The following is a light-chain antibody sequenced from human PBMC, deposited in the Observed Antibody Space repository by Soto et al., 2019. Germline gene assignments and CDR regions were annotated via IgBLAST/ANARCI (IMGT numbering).Light chain of an antibody. CDR2: GSS. CDR1: QSVSRSL. V-gene: IGKV3-20*01. CDR3: QQYGNTPPYS. J-gene: IGKJ2*03. Sequence: EIVLTQSPGTLSLSPGERATLSCRASQSVSRSLLAWYQQKPGQAPRLLIYGSSTRATGIADRFSGSGSGTDVTLTISRLEPEDFAVYYCQQYGNTPPYSFGQGTKLEIK.